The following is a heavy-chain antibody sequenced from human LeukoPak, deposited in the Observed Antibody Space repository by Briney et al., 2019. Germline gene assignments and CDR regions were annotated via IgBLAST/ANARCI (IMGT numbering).Heavy chain of an antibody. CDR1: GFIFSSYG. Sequence: GGSLRLSCATSGFIFSSYGMYWVRQAPGKGLEWVAVIWHDGSAEFYADSAKGRFSISRDDSKNTVYLQMNSLRAEDTALYYCAKDNRGGWSGYFDYWGQGVLVTVSS. D-gene: IGHD6-19*01. CDR3: AKDNRGGWSGYFDY. V-gene: IGHV3-33*06. CDR2: IWHDGSAE. J-gene: IGHJ4*02.